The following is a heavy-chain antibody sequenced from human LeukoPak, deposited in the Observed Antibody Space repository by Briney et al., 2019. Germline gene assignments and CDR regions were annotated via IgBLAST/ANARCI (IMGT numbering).Heavy chain of an antibody. J-gene: IGHJ6*03. CDR2: INPSGGST. Sequence: ASVKVSCKASGYTFTGYYMHWVRQAPGQGLEWMGIINPSGGSTSYAQKFQGRVTMTRDMSTSTVYMELSSLGSEDTAVYYCATEGRSSGWSDYYYMDVWGKGTTVTVSS. CDR1: GYTFTGYY. V-gene: IGHV1-46*01. D-gene: IGHD6-19*01. CDR3: ATEGRSSGWSDYYYMDV.